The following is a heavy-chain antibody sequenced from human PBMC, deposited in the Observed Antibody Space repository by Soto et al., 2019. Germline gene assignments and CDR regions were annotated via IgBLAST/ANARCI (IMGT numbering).Heavy chain of an antibody. CDR3: AGFDVLGLFLGDAFNI. V-gene: IGHV4-30-4*02. CDR2: IYYSGST. D-gene: IGHD3-10*02. J-gene: IGHJ3*02. Sequence: SESLGLTXNVSGGSISSGDYYWSWIRQRPGKGLEWIGYIYYSGSTNSNTYLKSRVTISQDTSKNQIYLKLNHVTTAARAVHYCAGFDVLGLFLGDAFNIWRQGTMVTVSS. CDR1: GGSISSGDYY.